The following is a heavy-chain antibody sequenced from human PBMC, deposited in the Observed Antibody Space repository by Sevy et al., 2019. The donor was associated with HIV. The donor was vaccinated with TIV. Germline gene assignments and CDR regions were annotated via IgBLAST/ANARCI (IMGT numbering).Heavy chain of an antibody. CDR3: ARVFMGTDFWSGYSTFDY. Sequence: ASVKVSCKASGYTFTGYYMHWVRQAPGQGLEWMGRINPNSGGTNYAQKFQGRVTMTRDTSISTAYMELGRLRSDDTAVYYCARVFMGTDFWSGYSTFDYWGQGTLVTVSS. D-gene: IGHD3-3*01. V-gene: IGHV1-2*06. J-gene: IGHJ4*02. CDR1: GYTFTGYY. CDR2: INPNSGGT.